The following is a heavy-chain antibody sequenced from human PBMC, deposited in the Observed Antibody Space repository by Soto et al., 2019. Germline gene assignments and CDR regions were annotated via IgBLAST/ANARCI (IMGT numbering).Heavy chain of an antibody. D-gene: IGHD4-4*01. CDR2: ISYDGSNK. Sequence: GGSLRLSCAASGFTFSSYAMHWVRQAPGKGLEWVAVISYDGSNKYYADSVKGRFTISRDNSKNTLDLQMNSLRAEDTAVYYCARSRKHDYSKFDYWGQGTLVTVSS. CDR1: GFTFSSYA. J-gene: IGHJ4*02. CDR3: ARSRKHDYSKFDY. V-gene: IGHV3-30-3*01.